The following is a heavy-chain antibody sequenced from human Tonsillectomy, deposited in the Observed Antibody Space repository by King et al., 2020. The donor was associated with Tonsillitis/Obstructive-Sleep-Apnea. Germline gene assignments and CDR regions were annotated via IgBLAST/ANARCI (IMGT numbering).Heavy chain of an antibody. V-gene: IGHV3-11*06. CDR3: ARATLITLGEASGAFDI. D-gene: IGHD3-10*01. Sequence: VQLVESGGGLVKAGGSLRLSCAASGFSFSDFYMTWIRQAPGKGLEWVSYITSSSIYTNYADSVKGRFTISRDNAKNSLYLQMNSLTAEDTAVYYCARATLITLGEASGAFDIWGQGTMVTVSS. CDR1: GFSFSDFY. CDR2: ITSSSIYT. J-gene: IGHJ3*02.